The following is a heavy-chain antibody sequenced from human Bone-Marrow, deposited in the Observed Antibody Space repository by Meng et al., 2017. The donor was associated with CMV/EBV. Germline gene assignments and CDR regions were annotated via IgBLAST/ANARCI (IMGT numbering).Heavy chain of an antibody. V-gene: IGHV1-46*01. CDR2: INPSGGST. CDR3: ARDLVVAAQGDYYYYGMDV. CDR1: GYTFTSYY. D-gene: IGHD2-15*01. J-gene: IGHJ6*02. Sequence: ASVKVSCKASGYTFTSYYMHWVRQVPGQGLEWMGIINPSGGSTSYAQKFQGRVTMTRDTSTSTVYMELSSLRSEDTAVYYCARDLVVAAQGDYYYYGMDVWGQGTTVTVSS.